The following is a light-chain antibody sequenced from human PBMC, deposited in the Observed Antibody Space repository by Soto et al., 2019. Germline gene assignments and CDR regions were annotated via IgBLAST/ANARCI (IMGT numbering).Light chain of an antibody. J-gene: IGKJ3*01. CDR1: QGISSW. Sequence: EIQMTQSPSSVSAYVGDRVTITCRASQGISSWLAWYQQKPGKAPKLLIYDAYSLQNGVPSRFSGSGSGTAFTLTISRHHPEDSATYYRHHANRFQCTFGPGTKGDIK. CDR2: DAY. V-gene: IGKV1D-12*01. CDR3: HHANRFQCT.